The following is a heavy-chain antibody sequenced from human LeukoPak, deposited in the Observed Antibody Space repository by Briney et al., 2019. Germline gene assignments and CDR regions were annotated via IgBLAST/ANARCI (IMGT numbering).Heavy chain of an antibody. J-gene: IGHJ4*02. CDR2: ISGSGGST. CDR1: GFTFSSYA. Sequence: QSGGSLRLSCAASGFTFSSYAMSWVRQAPGKGLEWVPAISGSGGSTYYADSVKGRFTISRDNSKNTLYLQMNSLRAEDTAVYYCAKDRVSVYYYDSSGYYYFDYWGQGTLVTVSS. CDR3: AKDRVSVYYYDSSGYYYFDY. D-gene: IGHD3-22*01. V-gene: IGHV3-23*01.